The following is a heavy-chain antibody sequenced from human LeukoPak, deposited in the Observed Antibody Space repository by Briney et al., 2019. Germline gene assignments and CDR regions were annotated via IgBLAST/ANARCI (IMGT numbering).Heavy chain of an antibody. CDR3: ARSGYGACFDY. CDR2: IYYSGIT. J-gene: IGHJ4*02. Sequence: SQTLSLXCTVSGGSISSGDYYWSWIRQPPGKGLEWIGYIYYSGITYYNPSLKSRVTISVDTSKNQFSLKLSSVTAADTAVYYCARSGYGACFDYWGQGTLVTVSS. D-gene: IGHD5-12*01. CDR1: GGSISSGDYY. V-gene: IGHV4-30-4*08.